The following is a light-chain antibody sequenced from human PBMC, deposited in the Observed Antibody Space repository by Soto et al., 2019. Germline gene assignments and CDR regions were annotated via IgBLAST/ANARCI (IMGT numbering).Light chain of an antibody. CDR1: QSISSW. CDR2: KAS. J-gene: IGKJ2*01. V-gene: IGKV1-5*03. Sequence: DIQMTQSPSTLSASVGDIVSITCRSSQSISSWLAWYQQKPGKAPNLLIYKASSLESGVPSRFSGSGSGTEFTLTISSLQPDDFETYYCQQYNSDLYTFGQGTKVDIK. CDR3: QQYNSDLYT.